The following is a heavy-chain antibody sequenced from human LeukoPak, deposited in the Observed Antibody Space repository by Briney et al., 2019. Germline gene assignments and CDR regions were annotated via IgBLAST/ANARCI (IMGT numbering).Heavy chain of an antibody. V-gene: IGHV3-23*01. CDR2: ISGSGSST. CDR3: AKYSGSYYYPPNWDS. Sequence: GGSLRLSCAASGFTFDDYAMHWVRQAPGKGLEWVSGISGSGSSTYYADSVKGRFTLSRDYPKNTLYLQMNSLRAEDTAVYFCAKYSGSYYYPPNWDSWGQGTLVTVSS. CDR1: GFTFDDYA. J-gene: IGHJ4*02. D-gene: IGHD1-26*01.